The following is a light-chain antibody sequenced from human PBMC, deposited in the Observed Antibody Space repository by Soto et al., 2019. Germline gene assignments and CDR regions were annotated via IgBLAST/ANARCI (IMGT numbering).Light chain of an antibody. CDR3: QQYSSSLT. CDR2: DVS. J-gene: IGKJ1*01. V-gene: IGKV3-20*01. Sequence: TRSPHSLFLPPGERATLSCRASQSVTRRRLAWYQHKPGQAPRLLIYDVSTRATGIPDRFSGSGSGTDFTLTINSLEPEDFAVYYCQQYSSSLTFGQGTKV. CDR1: QSVTRRR.